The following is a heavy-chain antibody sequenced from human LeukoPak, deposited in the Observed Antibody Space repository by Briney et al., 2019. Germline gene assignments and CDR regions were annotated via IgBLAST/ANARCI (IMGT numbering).Heavy chain of an antibody. J-gene: IGHJ4*02. CDR1: GFTFSSYG. Sequence: GGSLRLPCAASGFTFSSYGMHWVRQAPGKGLEWVAVIWYDGSNKYYADSVKGRFTISRDNSKNTLYLQMNSLRAEDTAVYYCARVNYYDSSGIDYWGQGTLVTVSS. D-gene: IGHD3-22*01. V-gene: IGHV3-33*01. CDR3: ARVNYYDSSGIDY. CDR2: IWYDGSNK.